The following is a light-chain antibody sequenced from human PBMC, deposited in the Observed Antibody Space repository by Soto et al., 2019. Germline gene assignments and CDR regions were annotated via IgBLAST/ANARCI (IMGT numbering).Light chain of an antibody. CDR1: SSDVGGYNY. Sequence: QSALTQPASVSGSAGQSITITCTGTSSDVGGYNYVSWYQQYQNKAPKLIIYDVSYRPSGVSNRFSGSKSGNTASLTISGLQAEDEGDYYCISYTSGGTLYVFGTGTKLTVL. CDR2: DVS. CDR3: ISYTSGGTLYV. J-gene: IGLJ1*01. V-gene: IGLV2-14*01.